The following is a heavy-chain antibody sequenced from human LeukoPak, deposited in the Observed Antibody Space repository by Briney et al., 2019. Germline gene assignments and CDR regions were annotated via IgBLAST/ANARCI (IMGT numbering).Heavy chain of an antibody. Sequence: SVTVSYKASGGTFSSYAISWVRQAPGQGLEWMGGIIPIFGTANYAQKFQGRVTITTDESTSTAYMELSSLRSEDTAVYYCARDLGYFWSGYYPYWGQGTLVTVSS. D-gene: IGHD3-3*01. CDR2: IIPIFGTA. CDR1: GGTFSSYA. V-gene: IGHV1-69*05. J-gene: IGHJ4*02. CDR3: ARDLGYFWSGYYPY.